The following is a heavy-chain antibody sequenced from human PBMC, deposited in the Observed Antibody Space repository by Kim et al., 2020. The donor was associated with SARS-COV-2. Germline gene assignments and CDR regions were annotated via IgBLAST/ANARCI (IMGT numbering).Heavy chain of an antibody. CDR1: GGSISTTSYY. J-gene: IGHJ4*02. CDR2: IYYTGST. Sequence: SETLSLTCSVSGGSISTTSYYWGWIRQSPGKGLEWIGSIYYTGSTYYNPSLKSRVTVSVDTSTNQFSLKLSSLTAADTAVYYCARYRDSYYFDYWGQGTLATVSS. CDR3: ARYRDSYYFDY. V-gene: IGHV4-39*01. D-gene: IGHD3-16*02.